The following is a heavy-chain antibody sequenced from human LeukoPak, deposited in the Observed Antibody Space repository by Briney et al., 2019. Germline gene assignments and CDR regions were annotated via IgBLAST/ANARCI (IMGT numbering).Heavy chain of an antibody. CDR3: ARLIAAAGSYYYYGMDV. V-gene: IGHV4-59*01. Sequence: SETLSLTCTVSGGSISSYYWSWIRQPPGKGLEWIGYIYYSGSTNYNPSPKSRVTISVDTSKNQFSLKLSSVTAADTAVYYCARLIAAAGSYYYYGMDVWGQGTTVTVSS. J-gene: IGHJ6*02. D-gene: IGHD6-13*01. CDR1: GGSISSYY. CDR2: IYYSGST.